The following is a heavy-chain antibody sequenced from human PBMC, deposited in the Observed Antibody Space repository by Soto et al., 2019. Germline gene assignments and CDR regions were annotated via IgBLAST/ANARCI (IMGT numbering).Heavy chain of an antibody. Sequence: QVQLVQTGAEVKKPGASVKVSCKASGYIFTAYSMHWVRQAPGQGLEWMGVVNPSGGSTNYAQKFQGRITMTRDTSTRTVYMDLSSLTSEDTAVYYCAREENCSDGICYSEYCQRWGQGILVTVSS. CDR3: AREENCSDGICYSEYCQR. V-gene: IGHV1-46*01. J-gene: IGHJ1*01. CDR1: GYIFTAYS. CDR2: VNPSGGST. D-gene: IGHD2-15*01.